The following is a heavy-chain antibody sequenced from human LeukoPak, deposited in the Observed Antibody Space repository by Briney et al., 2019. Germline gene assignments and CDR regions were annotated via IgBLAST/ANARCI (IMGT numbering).Heavy chain of an antibody. CDR2: IKTKPDSYAT. D-gene: IGHD2-2*01. J-gene: IGHJ4*02. Sequence: PGGSLTLSCTASGFTFSVSAMHWVRQASGEGLEWLGRIKTKPDSYATAYGASVKGRLIIFRDDSENTAYLQMDSLITEDTAVYYCTRLTTCTTTSCFFDFWGQGTLVTVSS. V-gene: IGHV3-73*01. CDR1: GFTFSVSA. CDR3: TRLTTCTTTSCFFDF.